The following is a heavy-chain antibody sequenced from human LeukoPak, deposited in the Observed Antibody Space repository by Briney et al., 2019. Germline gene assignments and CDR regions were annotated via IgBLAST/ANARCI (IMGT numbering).Heavy chain of an antibody. D-gene: IGHD3-22*01. Sequence: GSSVKVSCMASGGTFSSYAISWVRQAPGQGLEWMGRIIPILGIANHAQKFQGRVTITADKSTSTAYMELSSLRSEDTAVYYCARGYYYDSSGYYNYWGQGTLVTVSS. V-gene: IGHV1-69*04. CDR3: ARGYYYDSSGYYNY. CDR1: GGTFSSYA. J-gene: IGHJ4*02. CDR2: IIPILGIA.